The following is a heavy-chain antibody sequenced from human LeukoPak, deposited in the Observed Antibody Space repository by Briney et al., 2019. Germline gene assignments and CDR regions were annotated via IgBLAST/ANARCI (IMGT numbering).Heavy chain of an antibody. CDR3: ARLRGFPWFGEPKPLFDY. Sequence: SETLSLTCTVSGGSISGYYWSWIRQPPGKGLEWIGYIYYTGSTTSYNPSLKSRVTISSDTSKNQFSLKLSSVTAADTAVYYCARLRGFPWFGEPKPLFDYWGQGTLVTVSS. CDR2: IYYTGSTT. CDR1: GGSISGYY. J-gene: IGHJ4*02. D-gene: IGHD3-10*01. V-gene: IGHV4-59*01.